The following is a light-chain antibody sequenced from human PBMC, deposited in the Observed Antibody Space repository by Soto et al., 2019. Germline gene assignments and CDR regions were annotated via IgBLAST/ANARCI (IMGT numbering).Light chain of an antibody. V-gene: IGLV4-60*02. Sequence: QSVLTQSSSASASLGSSVKLTCTLSSGHSSYIIAWHQQQPGKAPRYLMKLEGSGSYNKGSGVPDRFSGSSSGADRYLTISNLQFEDEADYYCETWDSNTHTGFGGGTKVTV. J-gene: IGLJ3*02. CDR1: SGHSSYI. CDR2: LEGSGSY. CDR3: ETWDSNTHTG.